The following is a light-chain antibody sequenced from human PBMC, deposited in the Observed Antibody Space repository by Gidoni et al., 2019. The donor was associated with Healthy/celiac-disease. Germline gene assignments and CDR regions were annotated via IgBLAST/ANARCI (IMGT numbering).Light chain of an antibody. CDR3: NSRDSSGNPYVV. V-gene: IGLV3-19*01. J-gene: IGLJ2*01. CDR1: SLRSYY. Sequence: SSELTQDAPVSVALGQTVRITCQGDSLRSYYASWYQQKPGQAPVLVIYGKNNRPSGIPDRFSGSSSGNTASFTITVAHAEDEADYYCNSRDSSGNPYVVFGGGTKLTVL. CDR2: GKN.